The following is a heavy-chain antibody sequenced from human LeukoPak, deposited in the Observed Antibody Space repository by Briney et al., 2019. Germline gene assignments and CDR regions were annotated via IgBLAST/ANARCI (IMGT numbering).Heavy chain of an antibody. Sequence: ASVKVSCKASGYIFTSYAMHWVRQAPGQRPEWMGWINAGNGNTKYSQKFQGTVTITRDTSASTAYMEVSSLRSEDTAVYYCARYSSGWGAFDIWGQGTMVTVSS. V-gene: IGHV1-3*01. CDR2: INAGNGNT. J-gene: IGHJ3*02. CDR1: GYIFTSYA. D-gene: IGHD6-19*01. CDR3: ARYSSGWGAFDI.